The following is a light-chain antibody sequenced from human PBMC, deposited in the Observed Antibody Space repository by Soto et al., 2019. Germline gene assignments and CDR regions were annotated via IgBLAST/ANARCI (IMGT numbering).Light chain of an antibody. CDR1: QSVTNSF. J-gene: IGKJ2*01. CDR2: RIS. V-gene: IGKV3-20*01. CDR3: QQYSSLPHT. Sequence: ESVLTQSPGTLSLSPGERATLSCRTSQSVTNSFFAWYQQRPGQAPRLLIYRISSRATGIPDRFSGSGSGTDFTLTITRLETEDFVVYYCQQYSSLPHTFGQGTKLEVK.